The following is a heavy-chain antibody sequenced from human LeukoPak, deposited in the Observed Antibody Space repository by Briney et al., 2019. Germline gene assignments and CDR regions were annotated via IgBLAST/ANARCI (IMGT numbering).Heavy chain of an antibody. CDR3: ARGHYDILTGRSDAFDI. CDR1: GYTFTSYY. V-gene: IGHV1-69*05. D-gene: IGHD3-9*01. CDR2: IIPIFGTA. J-gene: IGHJ3*02. Sequence: SVKVSCKASGYTFTSYYMHWVRQAPGQGLEWMGGIIPIFGTANYAQKFQGRVTITTDESTSTAYMELSSLRSEETAVYYCARGHYDILTGRSDAFDIWGQGTMVTVSS.